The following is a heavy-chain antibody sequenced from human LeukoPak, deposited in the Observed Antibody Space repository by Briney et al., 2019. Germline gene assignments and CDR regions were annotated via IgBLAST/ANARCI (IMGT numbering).Heavy chain of an antibody. D-gene: IGHD3-22*01. CDR2: IYYSGST. CDR1: GGSISSYY. Sequence: SETLSLTCTVSGGSISSYYWSWIRQPPGKGLEWIGYIYYSGSTNYNPSLKSRVTISVDTSKNQFSLKLSSVTAADTAVYYCARAVYYDCSGYLFDYWGQGTLVTVSS. V-gene: IGHV4-59*01. J-gene: IGHJ4*02. CDR3: ARAVYYDCSGYLFDY.